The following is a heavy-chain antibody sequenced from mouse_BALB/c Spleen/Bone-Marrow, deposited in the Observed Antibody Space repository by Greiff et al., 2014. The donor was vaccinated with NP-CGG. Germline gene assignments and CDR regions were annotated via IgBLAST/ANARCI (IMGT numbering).Heavy chain of an antibody. V-gene: IGHV1-54*01. Sequence: QVQLQQSGAELVRPGTSVKVSCKASGYAFNNYLIEWVKQRPGQGLEWIGVINPGSGGTKYNEKFKGKATLTADKSSSTAYMQLSSLTSEDSAVYCGARCLTGTSAMDYWGQGTSVTVSS. CDR3: ARCLTGTSAMDY. CDR1: GYAFNNYL. CDR2: INPGSGGT. D-gene: IGHD4-1*01. J-gene: IGHJ4*01.